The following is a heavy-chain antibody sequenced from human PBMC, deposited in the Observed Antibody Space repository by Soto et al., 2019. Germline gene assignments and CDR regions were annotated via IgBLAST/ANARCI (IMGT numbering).Heavy chain of an antibody. V-gene: IGHV3-7*01. Sequence: VQLVESGGGLVQPGGSLRLSCAASGITFSSYWMTWVRQAPGKGLEWVASIKQNGNEKYYVESVKGRFTISRDNAEKSLYLQMNSLTADDTAVHYCARDRRGVCSGGSCYYHFAYWGQGTLVTVSS. CDR1: GITFSSYW. CDR2: IKQNGNEK. J-gene: IGHJ4*02. CDR3: ARDRRGVCSGGSCYYHFAY. D-gene: IGHD2-15*01.